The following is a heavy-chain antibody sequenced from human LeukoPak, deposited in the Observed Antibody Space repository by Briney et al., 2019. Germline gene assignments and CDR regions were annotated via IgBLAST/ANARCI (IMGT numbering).Heavy chain of an antibody. D-gene: IGHD1-26*01. CDR1: GSTGSTYA. Sequence: PGGSLRLSCAASGSTGSTYAMSWVRQAPGKGLEWVSAISGSGASTYYADSVTGRFTISRDNSKNTVFLHMKTLRVEDTALYYCARWGGSFSSRFDPWGQGTLVTVSS. V-gene: IGHV3-23*01. CDR3: ARWGGSFSSRFDP. J-gene: IGHJ5*02. CDR2: ISGSGAST.